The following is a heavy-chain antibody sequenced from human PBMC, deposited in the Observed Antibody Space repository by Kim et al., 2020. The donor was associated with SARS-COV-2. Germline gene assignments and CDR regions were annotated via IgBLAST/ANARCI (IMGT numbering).Heavy chain of an antibody. Sequence: GGSLRLSCAASGFTFSSYAMSWVRQAPGKGLEWVSAISGSGGSTYYADSVKGRFTISRDNSNNTLYLQMNSLRAEDTAVYYCAKDPDSVDTAMVTSYYYGMDVWGQGTTVTVSS. CDR1: GFTFSSYA. CDR2: ISGSGGST. CDR3: AKDPDSVDTAMVTSYYYGMDV. D-gene: IGHD5-18*01. J-gene: IGHJ6*02. V-gene: IGHV3-23*01.